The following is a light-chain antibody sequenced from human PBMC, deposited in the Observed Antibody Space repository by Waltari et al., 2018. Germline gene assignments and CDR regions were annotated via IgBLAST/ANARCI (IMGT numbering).Light chain of an antibody. J-gene: IGLJ3*02. CDR2: EVS. V-gene: IGLV2-14*01. CDR3: SSYASSSTLWV. Sequence: QSALTQPASVSGSPGQSITISCTGTSSDVGGYKYASWYQQHPGKAPKLMIYEVSNRPSGISSRFSGSKSGNMASLTISGLQAEDEADYYCSSYASSSTLWVFGGGTKLTVL. CDR1: SSDVGGYKY.